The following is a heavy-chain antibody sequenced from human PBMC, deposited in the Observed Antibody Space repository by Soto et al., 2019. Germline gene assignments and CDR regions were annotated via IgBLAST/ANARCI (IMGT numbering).Heavy chain of an antibody. CDR2: INPNSGGT. J-gene: IGHJ6*02. CDR3: ARDRYDILTGYPPGGMDV. CDR1: GYTFTGYY. Sequence: ASVKVSCKASGYTFTGYYMHWVRQAPGQGLEWMGWINPNSGGTNYAQKFQGWVTMTRDTSISTAYMELSRLRSDDTAVYYCARDRYDILTGYPPGGMDVWGQGTTVTVSS. V-gene: IGHV1-2*04. D-gene: IGHD3-9*01.